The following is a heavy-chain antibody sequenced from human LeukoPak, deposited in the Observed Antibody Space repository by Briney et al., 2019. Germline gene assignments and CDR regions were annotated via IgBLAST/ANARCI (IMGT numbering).Heavy chain of an antibody. V-gene: IGHV4-59*01. D-gene: IGHD5-18*01. CDR3: PRMSVDTSMIRGEYFYYYYGMDV. Sequence: SETLSLTCTVSGDSINNYYWSWIRQPPGKGLEWIGSFFYIESTNYNPSLKSRVTISVDTSKNQFSLKLSSVTAADTAVYYCPRMSVDTSMIRGEYFYYYYGMDVWGQGTTVTVSS. CDR2: FFYIEST. J-gene: IGHJ6*02. CDR1: GDSINNYY.